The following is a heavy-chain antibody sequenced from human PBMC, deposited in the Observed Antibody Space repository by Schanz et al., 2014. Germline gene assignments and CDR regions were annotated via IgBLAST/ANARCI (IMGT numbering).Heavy chain of an antibody. D-gene: IGHD2-2*01. CDR2: INPNSGGT. CDR1: GYTFTAYF. Sequence: QVLLVQSGAEVKQPGASVKVSCKASGYTFTAYFIHWVRQAPGQGLEWMGRINPNSGGTNYPQRFQGRVTTTRDTSSRTVYMQLSRLTSDDTAVYFCARERGRGYCSRTSCSKDYGMDVWGQGTTVTVSS. V-gene: IGHV1-2*06. CDR3: ARERGRGYCSRTSCSKDYGMDV. J-gene: IGHJ6*02.